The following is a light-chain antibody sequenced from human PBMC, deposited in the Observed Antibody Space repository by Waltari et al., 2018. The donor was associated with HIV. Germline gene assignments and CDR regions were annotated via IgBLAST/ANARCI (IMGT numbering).Light chain of an antibody. V-gene: IGLV2-23*02. CDR2: EVS. CDR1: SSNIGPYNL. Sequence: QSALTQPASVSGSPGQSITISCTGTSSNIGPYNLVSWHQQHPGKAPKTLIYEVSQRPSGVSNRFSGSKSGNTASLTISGLQAEDEADYYCCSYAGSSTLVFGGGTKVTVL. J-gene: IGLJ3*02. CDR3: CSYAGSSTLV.